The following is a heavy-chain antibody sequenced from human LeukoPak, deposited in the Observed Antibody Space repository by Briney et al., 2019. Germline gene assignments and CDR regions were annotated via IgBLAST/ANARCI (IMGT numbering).Heavy chain of an antibody. J-gene: IGHJ4*02. CDR1: GGSISSGSYY. CDR2: IYTSGST. Sequence: SQTLSLTCTVSGGSISSGSYYWSWIRQPAGKGLEWIGRIYTSGSTNYNPSLKSRVTISVDTSKNQFSLKLSSVTAADTAVYYCARESGSMTTATSLFDYWGQGTLVTVSS. CDR3: ARESGSMTTATSLFDY. D-gene: IGHD4-11*01. V-gene: IGHV4-61*02.